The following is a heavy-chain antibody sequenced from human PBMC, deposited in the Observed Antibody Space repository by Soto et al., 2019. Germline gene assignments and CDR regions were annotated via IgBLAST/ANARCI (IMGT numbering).Heavy chain of an antibody. D-gene: IGHD2-15*01. V-gene: IGHV3-23*01. CDR1: GFTFSSYG. CDR3: AKDRGSGDQVRVRFDP. Sequence: EVQLLESGGGLVQPGGSLRLSCAASGFTFSSYGMSWVRQAPGKGLEWVSTISGSGSSTYYADSVKGRFTISRDNSKNMLYLQMNSLRAEDTAVYFCAKDRGSGDQVRVRFDPWGQGTLVIVSS. CDR2: ISGSGSST. J-gene: IGHJ5*02.